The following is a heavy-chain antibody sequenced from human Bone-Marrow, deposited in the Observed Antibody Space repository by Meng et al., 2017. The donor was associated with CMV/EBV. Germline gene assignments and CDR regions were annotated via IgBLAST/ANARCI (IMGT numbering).Heavy chain of an antibody. Sequence: SVKVSCKASGGTFSSYAISWVRQAPGQGLEWMGGIIPILGIANYAQKFQGRVTITADKSTSTAYMELSSLRSEDTAVYYCARGDSSGYYYDEFDYWGQGTRVTGSS. CDR1: GGTFSSYA. CDR2: IIPILGIA. CDR3: ARGDSSGYYYDEFDY. J-gene: IGHJ4*02. V-gene: IGHV1-69*10. D-gene: IGHD3-22*01.